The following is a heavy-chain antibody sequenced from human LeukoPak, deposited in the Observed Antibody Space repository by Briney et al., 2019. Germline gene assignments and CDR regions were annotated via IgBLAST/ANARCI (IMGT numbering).Heavy chain of an antibody. V-gene: IGHV4-39*02. CDR3: SRRISRGPFDY. Sequence: SETLFLTCTVSGGSISSSNYYWGWIRQPPGKGLEWIGSIFYSGNTYYNPSLRGRVTISLDTSMNHFSLRLNSVTAADTAVYYCSRRISRGPFDYLGQGTLVTVPS. J-gene: IGHJ4*02. CDR2: IFYSGNT. CDR1: GGSISSSNYY.